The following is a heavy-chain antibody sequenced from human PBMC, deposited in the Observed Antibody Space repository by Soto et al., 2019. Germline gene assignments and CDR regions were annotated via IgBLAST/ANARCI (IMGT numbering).Heavy chain of an antibody. CDR1: GFTFSSYA. CDR3: AKDRWALEWLLSSDY. V-gene: IGHV3-23*01. Sequence: PGGSLRLSCAASGFTFSSYAMSWVRQAPGKGLEWVSAISGSGGSTYYADSVKGRFTISRDNSKNTLYLQMNSLRAEDTAVYYCAKDRWALEWLLSSDYWGQGTLVTVSS. J-gene: IGHJ4*02. D-gene: IGHD3-3*01. CDR2: ISGSGGST.